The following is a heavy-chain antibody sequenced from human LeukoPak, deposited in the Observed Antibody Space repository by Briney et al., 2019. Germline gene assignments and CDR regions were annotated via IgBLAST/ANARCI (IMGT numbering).Heavy chain of an antibody. Sequence: SETLSLTCTVSGGSISSNSYYWGWIRQPPGKGLEWIGSIYYSGSTYYNPSLKSRVTISVDTSKNQFSLKLSSVTAADTAVYYCASLDILTGLRQDYWGQGTLVTVSP. CDR2: IYYSGST. CDR3: ASLDILTGLRQDY. CDR1: GGSISSNSYY. J-gene: IGHJ4*02. V-gene: IGHV4-39*01. D-gene: IGHD3-9*01.